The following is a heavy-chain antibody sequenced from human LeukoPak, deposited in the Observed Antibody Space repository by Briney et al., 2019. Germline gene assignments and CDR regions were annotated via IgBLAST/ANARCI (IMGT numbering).Heavy chain of an antibody. D-gene: IGHD2-21*02. J-gene: IGHJ4*02. CDR1: GFTFSSYA. CDR3: AKVRDPSTRVVTAIDY. Sequence: QSGGSLRLSCAASGFTFSSYAMSWVRQAPGKGLEWVSGISGSGGSTYYADSVKGRFTISRDNSKNTLYLQMNSLRAEDTAVYYCAKVRDPSTRVVTAIDYWGQGTLVTVSS. V-gene: IGHV3-23*01. CDR2: ISGSGGST.